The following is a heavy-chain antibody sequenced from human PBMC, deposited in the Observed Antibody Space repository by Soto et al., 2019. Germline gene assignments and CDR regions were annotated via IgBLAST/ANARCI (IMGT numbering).Heavy chain of an antibody. CDR1: GYTFTSYA. J-gene: IGHJ5*02. V-gene: IGHV1-3*01. CDR3: ARDTLYDSSGYYYVGYNWFDP. D-gene: IGHD3-22*01. CDR2: INADNGNT. Sequence: ASVKVSCKASGYTFTSYAMHWVRQAPGQRLEWMGWINADNGNTKYSQKFQGRVTITRDTSASTAYMELSSLRSEDTAVYYCARDTLYDSSGYYYVGYNWFDPWGQGTLVTVSS.